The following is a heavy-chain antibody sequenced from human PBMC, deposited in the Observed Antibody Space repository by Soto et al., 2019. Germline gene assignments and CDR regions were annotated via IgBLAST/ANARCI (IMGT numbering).Heavy chain of an antibody. CDR1: GYTFISYA. J-gene: IGHJ4*02. CDR2: INADNGDT. D-gene: IGHD2-21*01. Sequence: ASVKVSCKASGYTFISYALHWVRQAPGQRLEWIGRINADNGDTKYSQQFHDRVTITRDTSASTAYMEVSSLRSEDTAIYYCARSEINYSRFDSWGQGTLVTVSS. V-gene: IGHV1-3*01. CDR3: ARSEINYSRFDS.